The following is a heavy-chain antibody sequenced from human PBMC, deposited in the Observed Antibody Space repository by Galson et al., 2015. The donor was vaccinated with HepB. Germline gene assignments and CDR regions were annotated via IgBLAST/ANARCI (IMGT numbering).Heavy chain of an antibody. J-gene: IGHJ6*02. V-gene: IGHV1-69*13. CDR2: IIPLFDIT. D-gene: IGHD2-2*01. CDR1: GGTFSNYA. Sequence: SVTVSCKASGGTFSNYAISWVRQAPGQGLEWMGGIIPLFDITNYAQNFQDRVTLSADEFTSTVYMELSSLRSEDTAMYYCARGDIVVLPTTMPPYYGMDVWGQGTTVTVSS. CDR3: ARGDIVVLPTTMPPYYGMDV.